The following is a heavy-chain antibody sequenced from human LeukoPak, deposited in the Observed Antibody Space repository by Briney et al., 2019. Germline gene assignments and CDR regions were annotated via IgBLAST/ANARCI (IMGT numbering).Heavy chain of an antibody. CDR3: ARETGSGNWFDS. Sequence: PGESLRLSCAASGFSFSSFGMNWVRQAPGMGLEWVSSISSSSTYIYYADSVKGRFTISRDNAKNSPYLQMNSLRAEDTAVYYCARETGSGNWFDSWGQGTLVTFSS. D-gene: IGHD3-10*01. CDR1: GFSFSSFG. CDR2: ISSSSTYI. V-gene: IGHV3-21*01. J-gene: IGHJ5*01.